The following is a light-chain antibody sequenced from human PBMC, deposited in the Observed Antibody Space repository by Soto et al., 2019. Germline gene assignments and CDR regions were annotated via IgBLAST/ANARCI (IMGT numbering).Light chain of an antibody. J-gene: IGKJ5*01. CDR3: LQAAQSPLT. V-gene: IGKV2-28*01. Sequence: DIVLTQSPLSLPVTPGEPASISCRSSQSLLQSNGNNHVDGYLQRPGQSPQLLLYLASSRASGVPDRFSGSGSGTEFSLEISRVEAEDVGVYYCLQAAQSPLTFGQGTRLEIK. CDR1: QSLLQSNGNNH. CDR2: LAS.